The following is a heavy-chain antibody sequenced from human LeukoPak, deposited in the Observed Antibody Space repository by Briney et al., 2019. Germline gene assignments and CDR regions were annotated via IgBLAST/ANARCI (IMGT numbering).Heavy chain of an antibody. Sequence: GGSLRLSCAASGFTFSSYAMHWVRQAPGKGLEWVAVISYDGSNKYYADSVEGRFTISRDNSKNTLYLQMNSLRAEDTAVYYCARPLNYDILTGYLDYWGQGTLVTVSS. J-gene: IGHJ4*02. V-gene: IGHV3-30*04. CDR2: ISYDGSNK. CDR1: GFTFSSYA. CDR3: ARPLNYDILTGYLDY. D-gene: IGHD3-9*01.